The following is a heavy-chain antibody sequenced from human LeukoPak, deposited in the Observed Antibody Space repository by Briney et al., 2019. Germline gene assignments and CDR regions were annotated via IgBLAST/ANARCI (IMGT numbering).Heavy chain of an antibody. J-gene: IGHJ6*03. CDR3: ARGRTWVFGMLVPYQYYMDV. V-gene: IGHV4-59*01. CDR2: INGRGTT. CDR1: TDSMSNYY. D-gene: IGHD3-3*01. Sequence: KPSETLSLTCTVSTDSMSNYYWVWLRPSPGKGLEWIGYINGRGTTNYNPSLESRLTMSADTSRNQFSLKLSSVTAADTATYYCARGRTWVFGMLVPYQYYMDVWGKGTTVSVSS.